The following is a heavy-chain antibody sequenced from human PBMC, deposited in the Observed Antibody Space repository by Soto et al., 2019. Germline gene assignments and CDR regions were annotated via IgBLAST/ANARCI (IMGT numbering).Heavy chain of an antibody. CDR2: ITSNGGNT. D-gene: IGHD3-16*01. Sequence: EVQLVESGGGLVQPGGSLRLSCAASGFTFSSYAMHWVRHAPGKGLEYVSAITSNGGNTDYASSVKGRFTISRDNSKNTLDLQMGCLGAVDMAVYYCARRSPFGYGMDVGGQGTTVTVSS. V-gene: IGHV3-64*01. J-gene: IGHJ6*02. CDR1: GFTFSSYA. CDR3: ARRSPFGYGMDV.